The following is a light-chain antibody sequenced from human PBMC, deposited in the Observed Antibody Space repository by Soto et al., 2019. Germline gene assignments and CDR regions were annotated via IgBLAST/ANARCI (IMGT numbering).Light chain of an antibody. CDR3: GSHGGNNSLYV. J-gene: IGLJ1*01. CDR1: SSDVGNSKY. V-gene: IGLV2-8*01. Sequence: QSALTQPPSASGSLGQSVTISCTGTSSDVGNSKYFSWYQQHPGKPPTLMIYEVSKRPSGVPDRFSGSKFGNTASLTVSGLQAEDEADYYCGSHGGNNSLYVFGTGTKLTVL. CDR2: EVS.